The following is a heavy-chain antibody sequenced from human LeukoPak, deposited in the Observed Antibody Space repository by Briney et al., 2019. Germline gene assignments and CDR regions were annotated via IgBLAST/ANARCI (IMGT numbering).Heavy chain of an antibody. CDR2: INTSGRTE. V-gene: IGHV3-48*03. J-gene: IGHJ4*02. CDR3: ARDWGWLPDY. D-gene: IGHD5-24*01. Sequence: GGSLRLSCAASGFTFSSYEMNWVRQAPGKGLEWLSYINTSGRTEHYADSVKGRFTISRDNAKNSLYLQMNSLRAEDTAVYFCARDWGWLPDYWGQGTLVTVSS. CDR1: GFTFSSYE.